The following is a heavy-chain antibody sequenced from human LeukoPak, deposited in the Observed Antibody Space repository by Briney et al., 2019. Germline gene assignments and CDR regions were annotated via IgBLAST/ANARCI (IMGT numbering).Heavy chain of an antibody. D-gene: IGHD3-22*01. CDR2: ISTYSGNT. Sequence: GASVKVSCKASGYTFTTYGVSWVRQARGQGLEWMGWISTYSGNTNYAQKFQGRVTMTTDTSTTTVYMELRSLTSDDTGVYFCARDWASRYDSSGYIDYWGQGTLVTVSS. V-gene: IGHV1-18*01. J-gene: IGHJ4*02. CDR1: GYTFTTYG. CDR3: ARDWASRYDSSGYIDY.